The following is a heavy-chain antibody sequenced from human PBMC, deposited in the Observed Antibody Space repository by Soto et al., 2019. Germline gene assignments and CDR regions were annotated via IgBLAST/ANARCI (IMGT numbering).Heavy chain of an antibody. CDR1: GGSISSYY. V-gene: IGHV4-59*08. CDR2: IYYSGST. D-gene: IGHD6-19*01. Sequence: SETLSLTCTVSGGSISSYYWSWIRQPPGKGLEWIGYIYYSGSTNYNPSLKSRVTISVDTSKNQFSLKLSSVTAADTAVYYCASSDYTGIAVAGTLRFDYWGQGTLVTVSS. J-gene: IGHJ4*02. CDR3: ASSDYTGIAVAGTLRFDY.